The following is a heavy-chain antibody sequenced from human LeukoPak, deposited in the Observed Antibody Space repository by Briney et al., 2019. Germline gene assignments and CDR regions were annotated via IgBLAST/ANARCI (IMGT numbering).Heavy chain of an antibody. Sequence: SETLSLTCAVSGVSITSDNWWIWVRQPPGKGLEWIGEAYHSGITNYNPFLKSRVTMSVDKSKNQFSLSLSSVTAADTAVYHCARGLYSSDAYWGQGILVTVSS. CDR3: ARGLYSSDAY. D-gene: IGHD6-19*01. V-gene: IGHV4-4*02. J-gene: IGHJ4*02. CDR1: GVSITSDNW. CDR2: AYHSGIT.